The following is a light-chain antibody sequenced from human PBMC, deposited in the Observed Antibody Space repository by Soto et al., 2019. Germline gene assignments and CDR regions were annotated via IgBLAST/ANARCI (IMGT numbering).Light chain of an antibody. J-gene: IGKJ4*01. Sequence: EIVLTQSPATLSLSPGGRATLSCRASQSISDTLAWYQQKPGQAPRLLIYRVSSRATGVPDRFSGSGSGTDYTLTISRLEPEDFAVYYCQQYGNLPLTFGGGTKVDI. V-gene: IGKV3-20*01. CDR2: RVS. CDR3: QQYGNLPLT. CDR1: QSISDT.